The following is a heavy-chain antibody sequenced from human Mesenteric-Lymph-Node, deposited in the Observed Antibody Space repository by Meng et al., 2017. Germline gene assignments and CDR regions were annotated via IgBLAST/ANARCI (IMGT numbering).Heavy chain of an antibody. D-gene: IGHD3-22*01. V-gene: IGHV3-11*01. Sequence: GESLKISCAASGFTFSDFYMTWIRQAPGKGLEWVSYISTSGSTIFYADSVQGRFTISRDNAKNSLYLQMNSLRAEDTALYYCAKRVDSGGSKYYFDYWGQGTLVTVSS. CDR1: GFTFSDFY. CDR3: AKRVDSGGSKYYFDY. CDR2: ISTSGSTI. J-gene: IGHJ4*02.